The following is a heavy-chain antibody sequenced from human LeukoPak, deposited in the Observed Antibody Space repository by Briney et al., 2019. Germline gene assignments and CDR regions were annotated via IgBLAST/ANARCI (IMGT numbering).Heavy chain of an antibody. Sequence: PSETLSLTCTVSGGSISSSSYYWGWIRQPPGKGLEWIGSIYYSGSTYYNPSLKSRVTISVHTSKNQFSLKLSSVTAADTAVYYCARDRTNYVWGSYRPFDYWGQGTLVTVSS. V-gene: IGHV4-39*07. CDR3: ARDRTNYVWGSYRPFDY. CDR1: GGSISSSSYY. J-gene: IGHJ4*02. CDR2: IYYSGST. D-gene: IGHD3-16*02.